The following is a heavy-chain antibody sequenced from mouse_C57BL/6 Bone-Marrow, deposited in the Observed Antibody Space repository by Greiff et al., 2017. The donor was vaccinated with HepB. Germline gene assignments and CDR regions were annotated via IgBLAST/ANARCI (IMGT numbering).Heavy chain of an antibody. J-gene: IGHJ1*03. CDR2: IDPSDSYN. CDR3: ARRSITTVVADWYFDV. V-gene: IGHV1-69*02. CDR1: GYTFTSYW. Sequence: VQLQQPGAELVKPGASVKLSCKASGYTFTSYWMPWVKQRPGQGLEWIGEIDPSDSYNNYNQKFKGKATLTVDKSSSTAYMQLSSLKSEDSAVYYCARRSITTVVADWYFDVWGTGTTVTVSS. D-gene: IGHD1-1*01.